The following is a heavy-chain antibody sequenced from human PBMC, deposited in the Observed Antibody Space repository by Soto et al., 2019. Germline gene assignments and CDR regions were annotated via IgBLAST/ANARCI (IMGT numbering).Heavy chain of an antibody. Sequence: EVQLVESGGGLVQPGGSLRLSCAASGFTVSSNYMSWVRQAPGEGLEWVSVIYSGGSTYYADSVRGRFTISRDNSKNTLYLQMNSLRAEDTAVYYCARAGRIAAAGTGVDYWGQGTLVTVSS. CDR1: GFTVSSNY. J-gene: IGHJ4*02. V-gene: IGHV3-66*01. CDR2: IYSGGST. D-gene: IGHD6-13*01. CDR3: ARAGRIAAAGTGVDY.